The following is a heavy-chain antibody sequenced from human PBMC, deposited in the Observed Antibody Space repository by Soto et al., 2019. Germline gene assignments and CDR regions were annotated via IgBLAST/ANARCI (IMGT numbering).Heavy chain of an antibody. CDR1: GYTLTELS. CDR3: ATVLGGAFDV. CDR2: FDYEEDEE. Sequence: QVHLLQSGAEVKKPGASIQVSCKVSGYTLTELSIQWVRQAPGKGLEWMGGFDYEEDEEIYAHKFRGRVTMTEDTSTHTAFMRLSGLRSEDTAIYYCATVLGGAFDVWGQGTMVTVSS. D-gene: IGHD3-16*01. J-gene: IGHJ3*01. V-gene: IGHV1-24*01.